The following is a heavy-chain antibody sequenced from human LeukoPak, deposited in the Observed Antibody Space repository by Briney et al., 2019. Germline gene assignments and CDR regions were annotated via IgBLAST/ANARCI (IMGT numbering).Heavy chain of an antibody. CDR1: GFTFSSYE. J-gene: IGHJ4*02. CDR2: ISSSGSTI. V-gene: IGHV3-48*03. D-gene: IGHD6-19*01. Sequence: GGSLRLSCAASGFTFSSYEMNWVRQAPGKGLEWVSYISSSGSTIYYADSVKGRFTISRDNAKTSLYLQMNSLRAEDTAVYYCERDLGVAVAEAYWGQGTLVTVSS. CDR3: ERDLGVAVAEAY.